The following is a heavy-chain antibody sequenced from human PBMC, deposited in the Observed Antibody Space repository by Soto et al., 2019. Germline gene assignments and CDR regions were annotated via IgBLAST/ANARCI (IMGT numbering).Heavy chain of an antibody. CDR2: IFPDDSDT. J-gene: IGHJ4*02. V-gene: IGHV5-51*01. D-gene: IGHD3-3*01. CDR3: TRGGVATRTFDY. Sequence: PGESLKISCKASGYSITSYWIAWVRQMPGQGLEWMGIIFPDDSDTRYSPSFQGQVTISADKSISTAYVQWSSLKASDTAMYYCTRGGVATRTFDYWGQVTLVTVSS. CDR1: GYSITSYW.